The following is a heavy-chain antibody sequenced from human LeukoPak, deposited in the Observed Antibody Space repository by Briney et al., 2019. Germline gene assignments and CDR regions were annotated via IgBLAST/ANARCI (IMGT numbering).Heavy chain of an antibody. Sequence: GGSLRLSCAASGFTFSSYAMHWVRQAPGKGLEWVAVISYGGGVKYYADSVKGRFTVSRDNSENTLFLQMNSLRVGDTALYYCARDATPTAIHWFDPWGQGTLVTVSS. CDR2: ISYGGGVK. V-gene: IGHV3-30-3*01. CDR1: GFTFSSYA. CDR3: ARDATPTAIHWFDP. D-gene: IGHD2-2*02. J-gene: IGHJ5*02.